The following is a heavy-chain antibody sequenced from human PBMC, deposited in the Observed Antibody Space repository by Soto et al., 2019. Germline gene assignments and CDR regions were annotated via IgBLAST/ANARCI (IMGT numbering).Heavy chain of an antibody. J-gene: IGHJ4*02. CDR3: IGEEWGGRYFDD. CDR2: INLGGTTT. V-gene: IGHV1-46*03. CDR1: EYTFTDYF. D-gene: IGHD3-16*01. Sequence: QVQLVQSGAEVKKPGASVKLACQASEYTFTDYFIHWVRQAPGQGLEWMGLINLGGTTTTYAQKLQGRRTIIRDSSTRTAYIELSSLRSDDTAVYYCIGEEWGGRYFDDWGQGTLVSVSS.